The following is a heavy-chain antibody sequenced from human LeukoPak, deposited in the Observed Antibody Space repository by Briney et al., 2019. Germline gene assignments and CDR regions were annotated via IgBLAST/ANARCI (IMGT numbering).Heavy chain of an antibody. D-gene: IGHD2-2*02. Sequence: PGRSLRLSCAASGFTFSSYGMHWVRQAPGKGLEWVAVIWYDGSNKYYADSVKGRFTISRDNSKNTLYLRMNSLRAEDTTVYYCAARYCSSTSCYREYWGQGTLVTVSS. J-gene: IGHJ4*02. CDR3: AARYCSSTSCYREY. CDR1: GFTFSSYG. CDR2: IWYDGSNK. V-gene: IGHV3-33*01.